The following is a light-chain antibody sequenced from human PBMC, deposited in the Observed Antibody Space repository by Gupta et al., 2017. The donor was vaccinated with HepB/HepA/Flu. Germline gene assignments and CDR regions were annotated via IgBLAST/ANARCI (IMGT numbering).Light chain of an antibody. CDR1: QSISSW. V-gene: IGKV1-5*03. CDR2: KAS. J-gene: IGKJ4*01. Sequence: DIQMTQSPSSLSAYVGDRVTITCRASQSISSWLAWYQQKPGKAPKLLIYKASNLESGVPSRFSGSGSGTEFTLAISSLQPDDFATYYCQQYNYYPLTFGGGTNVEIK. CDR3: QQYNYYPLT.